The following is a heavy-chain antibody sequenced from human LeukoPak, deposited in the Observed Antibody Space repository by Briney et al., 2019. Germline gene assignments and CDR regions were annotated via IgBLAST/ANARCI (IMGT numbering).Heavy chain of an antibody. Sequence: ASVKVSCKASGYTFTNYAMHWVRQAPGQRLEWVGWINAGNGHTKYSQKFLDRVTITRDTSASTAYIELSSLRSEDTAVYYCARSYGSGSYPVDYWGQGTLVTVSS. V-gene: IGHV1-3*01. CDR3: ARSYGSGSYPVDY. J-gene: IGHJ4*02. D-gene: IGHD3-10*01. CDR2: INAGNGHT. CDR1: GYTFTNYA.